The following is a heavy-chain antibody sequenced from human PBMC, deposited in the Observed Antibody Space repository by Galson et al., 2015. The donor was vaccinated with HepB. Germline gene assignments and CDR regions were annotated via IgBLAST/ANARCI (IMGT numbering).Heavy chain of an antibody. CDR1: EFTFSSHA. D-gene: IGHD4-23*01. J-gene: IGHJ3*02. V-gene: IGHV3-64D*06. CDR3: VKDRGGPDAFDI. CDR2: ISGNGGST. Sequence: SLRLSCAASEFTFSSHAMHWVRQAPGKGLEYVSAISGNGGSTYYADSVKGRFTISRDNFKNTLYLQMSRLRAEDTALYYCVKDRGGPDAFDIWGQGTMVTVSS.